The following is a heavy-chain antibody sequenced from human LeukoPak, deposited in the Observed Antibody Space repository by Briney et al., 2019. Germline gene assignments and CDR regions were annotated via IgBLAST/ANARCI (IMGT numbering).Heavy chain of an antibody. D-gene: IGHD5-12*01. V-gene: IGHV3-23*01. J-gene: IGHJ4*02. CDR2: ISGCAYST. CDR3: AKDSRGYDKPFDS. Sequence: GGSLRLSCAASGFTFGNFAMSWVRQAPGKGLEWVSLISGCAYSTYYADSVKGRFTISRDNSKNTLSLQMNSLRAEDTAIYFCAKDSRGYDKPFDSWGQGTPVTVSS. CDR1: GFTFGNFA.